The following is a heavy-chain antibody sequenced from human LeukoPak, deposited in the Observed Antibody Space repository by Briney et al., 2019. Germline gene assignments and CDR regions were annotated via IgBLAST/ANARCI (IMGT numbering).Heavy chain of an antibody. CDR3: SRNGLVDFDY. V-gene: IGHV3-49*04. J-gene: IGHJ4*02. CDR2: IRRRAYGGAA. Sequence: QSGGSLRLSCTTSGFAFDDFAMSWVRQPAGKGLEWVGFIRRRAYGGAAECAASVKGRFIISRDDSKGIAYLQMNSLKTEDTAVYYCSRNGLVDFDYWGQGSRVIVSP. CDR1: GFAFDDFA.